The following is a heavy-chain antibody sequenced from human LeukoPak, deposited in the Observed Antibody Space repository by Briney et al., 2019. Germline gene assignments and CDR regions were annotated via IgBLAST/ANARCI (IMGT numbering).Heavy chain of an antibody. D-gene: IGHD2-15*01. J-gene: IGHJ4*02. CDR1: GFTVSSNY. Sequence: GGSLRLSCAASGFTVSSNYMSWVRQAPGKGLEWVSVIYSGGSTYYADSVKGRFTISRDNSKNTLYLQMNSLRAEDTAVYYCARVEGYCSGGSCYFGYFDYWGQGTLVTASS. CDR3: ARVEGYCSGGSCYFGYFDY. V-gene: IGHV3-66*01. CDR2: IYSGGST.